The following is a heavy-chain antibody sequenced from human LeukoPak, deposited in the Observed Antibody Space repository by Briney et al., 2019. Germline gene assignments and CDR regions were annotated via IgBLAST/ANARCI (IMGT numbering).Heavy chain of an antibody. J-gene: IGHJ4*02. CDR3: ARDRSGSYRD. CDR2: TYYRSKWYN. V-gene: IGHV6-1*01. Sequence: SQTLALTCAISGDSVSSNIAAWTCISQSPSRGLEWLGRTYYRSKWYNDYSVSVKSRITITPNTSKNQISLQLNSVTPEDTAVYYCARDRSGSYRDWGQGTLVTVSS. CDR1: GDSVSSNIAA. D-gene: IGHD1-26*01.